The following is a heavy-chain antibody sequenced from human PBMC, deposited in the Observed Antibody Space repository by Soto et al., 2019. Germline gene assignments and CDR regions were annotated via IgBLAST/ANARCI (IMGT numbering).Heavy chain of an antibody. V-gene: IGHV4-31*03. CDR2: IYYSGST. D-gene: IGHD2-2*01. CDR1: GGSISSGGYY. J-gene: IGHJ4*02. Sequence: QVQLQESGPGLVKPSQTLSLTCTVSGGSISSGGYYWSWIRQHPGKGLEWIGYIYYSGSTYYNPSLQRRVTIAVDTSKNQFSLKLSSVTAADTAVYYCARSVGPAAAFDYWGQGTLVTVSS. CDR3: ARSVGPAAAFDY.